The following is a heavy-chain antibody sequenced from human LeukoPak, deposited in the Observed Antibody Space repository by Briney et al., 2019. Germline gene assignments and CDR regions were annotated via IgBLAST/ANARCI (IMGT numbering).Heavy chain of an antibody. Sequence: GGSLRLSCAASGFTFDDYGMSWVRQAPGKGLEWVSAISGSGGSTYYADSVKGRFTISRDNSKNTLYLQMNSLRAEDTAVYYCAKELIKSDYYFDYWGQGTLVTVSS. D-gene: IGHD3-16*01. J-gene: IGHJ4*02. CDR3: AKELIKSDYYFDY. V-gene: IGHV3-23*01. CDR1: GFTFDDYG. CDR2: ISGSGGST.